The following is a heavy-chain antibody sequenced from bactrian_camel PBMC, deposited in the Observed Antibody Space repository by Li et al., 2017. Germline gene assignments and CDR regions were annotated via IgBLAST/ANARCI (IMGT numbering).Heavy chain of an antibody. Sequence: HVQLVESGGGSVQAGGSLRLSCVATGMTYSITCLGWFRQVPGQEREGVAAIDRRPAYADSVKGRFTVFQDRSRETLYLEMSGLKSEDTAVYYCAATSSGASRYCRTDTDKWKTAYWGQGTQVTVS. CDR2: IDRRP. CDR3: AATSSGASRYCRTDTDKWKTAY. J-gene: IGHJ4*01. D-gene: IGHD3*01. V-gene: IGHV3S53*01. CDR1: GMTYSITC.